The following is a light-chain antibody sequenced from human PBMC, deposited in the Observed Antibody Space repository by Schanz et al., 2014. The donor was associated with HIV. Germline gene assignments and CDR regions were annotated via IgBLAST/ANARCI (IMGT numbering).Light chain of an antibody. CDR3: SSYRSLRNLI. J-gene: IGLJ2*01. V-gene: IGLV2-14*01. CDR1: SSDVGGYKF. CDR2: DVS. Sequence: QSALTQPASLSGSPGQSITISCTGTSSDVGGYKFVSWYQQHPGKAPKLLLYDVSIRVRPSGVSNRFSGSKSGNTASLTVSGLQAEDEADYHCSSYRSLRNLIFGGGTKLTV.